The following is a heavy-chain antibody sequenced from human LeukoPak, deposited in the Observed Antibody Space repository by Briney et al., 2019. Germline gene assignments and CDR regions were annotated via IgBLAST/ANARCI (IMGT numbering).Heavy chain of an antibody. Sequence: GGSLRLPCAASGFTLSSYGIHWVRQAPGKGLEWVAVISYDGNNKYYADSVKGRFTISRDNSKNTVYLEMNSLRAEDTAVYYCARDVYSMVRGNFDYWGQGTLVTVSS. D-gene: IGHD3-10*01. CDR3: ARDVYSMVRGNFDY. J-gene: IGHJ4*02. V-gene: IGHV3-30*03. CDR1: GFTLSSYG. CDR2: ISYDGNNK.